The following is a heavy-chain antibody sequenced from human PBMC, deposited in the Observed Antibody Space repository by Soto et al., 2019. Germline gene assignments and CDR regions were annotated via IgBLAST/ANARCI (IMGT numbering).Heavy chain of an antibody. CDR2: INHSGST. Sequence: SETLSLTCAVYGGSFSGYYWSWIRQPPGKGLEWIGEINHSGSTNYNPSLKRRVTISFDTSKNQFSLKLSSVTAAATARYYCATQTLDIVVVPAAIDYYYGMDVWGQGTTVTVSS. D-gene: IGHD2-2*02. CDR3: ATQTLDIVVVPAAIDYYYGMDV. J-gene: IGHJ6*02. V-gene: IGHV4-34*01. CDR1: GGSFSGYY.